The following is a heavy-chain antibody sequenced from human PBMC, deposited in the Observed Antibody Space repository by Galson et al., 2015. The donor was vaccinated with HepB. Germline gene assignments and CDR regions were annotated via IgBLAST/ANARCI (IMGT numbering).Heavy chain of an antibody. CDR2: IYYSGST. J-gene: IGHJ4*02. CDR3: ARTSSIAARGGFFGEDY. Sequence: ETLSLTCTVSGGSISSSSYYWGWIRQPPGKGLEWIGSIYYSGSTYYNPSLKSRVTISVDTSKNQFSLKLSSVTAADTAVYYCARTSSIAARGGFFGEDYWGQGTLVTVSS. CDR1: GGSISSSSYY. V-gene: IGHV4-39*01. D-gene: IGHD6-6*01.